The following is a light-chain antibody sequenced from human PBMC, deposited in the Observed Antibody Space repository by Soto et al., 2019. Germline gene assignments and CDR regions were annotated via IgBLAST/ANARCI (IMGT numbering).Light chain of an antibody. CDR3: QKYNNWFPCAF. Sequence: EIVMTQSPATLSVSPGERATLSCRASQSVSSNLAWYQQKPGQAPRLLIYGASTRATGIPAMFSGSGSGTEFTLTISSLQSEDFAVYYCQKYNNWFPCAFFGPGTQVDIE. V-gene: IGKV3-15*01. CDR2: GAS. J-gene: IGKJ3*01. CDR1: QSVSSN.